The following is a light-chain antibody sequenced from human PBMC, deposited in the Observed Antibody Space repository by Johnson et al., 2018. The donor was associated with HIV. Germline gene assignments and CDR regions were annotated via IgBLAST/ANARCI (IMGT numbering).Light chain of an antibody. CDR3: GTWDNSLGGYV. CDR1: SSNIGNNY. J-gene: IGLJ1*01. CDR2: ENN. Sequence: QSVLTQPPSVSAAPGQKVTISCSGSSSNIGNNYVSWYQQLPGTAPKLLIYENNKRPSGIPDRFSGSKSGTSATLGITGLQTGDEADYYCGTWDNSLGGYVFGTGTKVTV. V-gene: IGLV1-51*02.